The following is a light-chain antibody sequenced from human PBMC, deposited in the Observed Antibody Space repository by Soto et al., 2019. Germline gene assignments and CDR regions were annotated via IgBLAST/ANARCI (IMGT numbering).Light chain of an antibody. Sequence: QAVVAQPPSVSGAPGQRVTISCTGSSSNIGAGYGVHWYQQLPGTAPKLLIYGNSNRPSGVPDRFSGSKSGTSASLAITGLQAEDEADYHCQSYDSSLSGWVLGGGTQLTVL. CDR2: GNS. V-gene: IGLV1-40*01. CDR3: QSYDSSLSGWV. CDR1: SSNIGAGYG. J-gene: IGLJ3*02.